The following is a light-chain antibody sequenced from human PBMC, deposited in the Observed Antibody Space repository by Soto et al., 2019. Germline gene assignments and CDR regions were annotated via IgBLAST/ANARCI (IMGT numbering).Light chain of an antibody. CDR2: DVS. CDR1: SSDVGLYNY. V-gene: IGLV2-14*01. CDR3: SSYTSTSTVK. J-gene: IGLJ2*01. Sequence: QSALTQPASVSGSPGQSITISCTGTSSDVGLYNYVSWYQHHPGKAPKLMIYDVSDRPSGVSNRFSGSKSGNTASLTISGLQAEDEGDYYCSSYTSTSTVKVGGVTKLTVL.